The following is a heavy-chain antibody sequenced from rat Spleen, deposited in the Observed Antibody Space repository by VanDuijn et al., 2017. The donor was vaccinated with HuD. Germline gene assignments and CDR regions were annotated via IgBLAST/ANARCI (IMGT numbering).Heavy chain of an antibody. Sequence: EVQLVESGGGLVQPGRSLKLSCAASGFTFSDYGMAWVRQAPTKGLEWVATISYGDSSGHSATYYRDSGKGRLTISRDNEKITLSLQMDSLRSEDTATYYCARRHYGYTDYFDYWGQGLMVTVSS. CDR2: ISYGDSSGHSAT. J-gene: IGHJ2*01. D-gene: IGHD1-9*01. CDR1: GFTFSDYG. V-gene: IGHV5-29*01. CDR3: ARRHYGYTDYFDY.